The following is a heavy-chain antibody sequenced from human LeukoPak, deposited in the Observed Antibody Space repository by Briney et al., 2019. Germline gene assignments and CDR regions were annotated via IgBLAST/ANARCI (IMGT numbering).Heavy chain of an antibody. CDR3: ARGAPPRRSYDSSGYYSYYFDY. CDR2: INPSGGST. CDR1: GYSFTSYY. D-gene: IGHD3-22*01. V-gene: IGHV1-46*01. Sequence: ASVKVSCKASGYSFTSYYMHWVRQAPGQGLEWMGIINPSGGSTSYAQKFQGRVTMTRDMSTSTVYMELSSLRSDDTAVYYCARGAPPRRSYDSSGYYSYYFDYWGQGTLVTVSS. J-gene: IGHJ4*02.